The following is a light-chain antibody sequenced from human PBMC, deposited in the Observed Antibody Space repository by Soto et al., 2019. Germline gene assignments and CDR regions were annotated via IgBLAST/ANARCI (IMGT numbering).Light chain of an antibody. Sequence: EIVLTQSPGTLSLSPGERATLSCRASQSVRNNYLAWYQQKPGQAPRLLTYGATNRANGIPDRFSGSGSGTDFTLTISRLEPEDFAVYYCQHYGSSGTFGKGTQLDIK. CDR1: QSVRNNY. CDR2: GAT. V-gene: IGKV3-20*01. CDR3: QHYGSSGT. J-gene: IGKJ1*01.